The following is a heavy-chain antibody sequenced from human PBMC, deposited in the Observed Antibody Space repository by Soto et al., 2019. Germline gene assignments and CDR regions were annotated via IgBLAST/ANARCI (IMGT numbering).Heavy chain of an antibody. CDR1: GFTFSSYA. Sequence: PGGSLRLSCAASGFTFSSYAMSWVRQAPGKGLEWVSAISGSGGSTYYADSVKGRFTISRDNSKNTLYLQMNSLRAEDTAVYYCAKARAQYYDFWSRYPVDYWGQGTLGTVSS. D-gene: IGHD3-3*01. V-gene: IGHV3-23*01. CDR2: ISGSGGST. J-gene: IGHJ4*02. CDR3: AKARAQYYDFWSRYPVDY.